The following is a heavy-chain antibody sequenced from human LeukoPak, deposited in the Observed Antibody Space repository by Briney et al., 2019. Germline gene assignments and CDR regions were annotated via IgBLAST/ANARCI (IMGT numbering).Heavy chain of an antibody. Sequence: PSETLSLTCTVSGGSISSYYWSWIRQPPGKGLEWIGYIYYSGSTNYNPSLKSRVTISVDTSKNQFSLKLSSVTAADTAVYYCARDSTSVLRYFDWPSRGAFDIWGQGTMVTVSS. D-gene: IGHD3-9*01. V-gene: IGHV4-59*01. CDR3: ARDSTSVLRYFDWPSRGAFDI. J-gene: IGHJ3*02. CDR2: IYYSGST. CDR1: GGSISSYY.